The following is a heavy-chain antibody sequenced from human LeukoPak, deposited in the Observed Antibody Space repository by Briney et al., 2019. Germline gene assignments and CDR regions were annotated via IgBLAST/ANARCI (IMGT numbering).Heavy chain of an antibody. J-gene: IGHJ1*01. CDR1: GFTFSSYS. V-gene: IGHV3-21*01. Sequence: GGSLRLSCAASGFTFSSYSMNWVRQAPGKGLEWVSSISSSSSYIYYADSVKGRFTISRDNAKNSLYLQMNSLRAEDTAVYYCAPGGYGSGSYYFQHWGQGTLVTVPS. D-gene: IGHD3-10*01. CDR3: APGGYGSGSYYFQH. CDR2: ISSSSSYI.